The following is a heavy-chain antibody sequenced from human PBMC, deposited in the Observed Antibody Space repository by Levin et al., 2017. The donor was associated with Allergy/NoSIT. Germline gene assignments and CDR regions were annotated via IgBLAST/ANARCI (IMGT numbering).Heavy chain of an antibody. CDR2: VRGSSSII. Sequence: GGSLRLSCAASGFTFSTYNMNWVRQAPGKGLEWVSYVRGSSSIIYYADSVKGRFTISRDNAKNSLYLQMSSLRAEDPAVYYCARGRDGYNGDAFEIWGQGTMVTVSS. CDR1: GFTFSTYN. CDR3: ARGRDGYNGDAFEI. V-gene: IGHV3-48*01. J-gene: IGHJ3*02. D-gene: IGHD5-24*01.